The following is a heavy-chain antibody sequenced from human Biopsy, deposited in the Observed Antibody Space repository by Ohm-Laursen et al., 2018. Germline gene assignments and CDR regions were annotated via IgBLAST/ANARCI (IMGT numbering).Heavy chain of an antibody. CDR2: IWYVGSRQ. V-gene: IGHV3-33*08. J-gene: IGHJ6*02. CDR3: ARDGAAGYGLDV. D-gene: IGHD6-25*01. CDR1: GFTFRTYG. Sequence: SLRLSCTASGFTFRTYGMHWVRLAPGKGLEWVAVIWYVGSRQYYADSVKGRFTISRDNSKNTLYLQMNSLRAEDTAVYYCARDGAAGYGLDVWGQGTTVTVSS.